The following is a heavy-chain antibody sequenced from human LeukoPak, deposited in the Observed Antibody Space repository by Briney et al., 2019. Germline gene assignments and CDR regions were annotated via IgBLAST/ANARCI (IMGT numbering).Heavy chain of an antibody. Sequence: GGSLRLSCAASGFTFSSYSMNWVRQAPGKGLEWVSSISSSSSYIYYADSVKGRFTISRDNAKNSLYLQMNSLRAEDTAVYDCARGSQLWLRGFDYWGQGTLVTVSS. J-gene: IGHJ4*02. CDR3: ARGSQLWLRGFDY. CDR1: GFTFSSYS. D-gene: IGHD5-18*01. V-gene: IGHV3-21*01. CDR2: ISSSSSYI.